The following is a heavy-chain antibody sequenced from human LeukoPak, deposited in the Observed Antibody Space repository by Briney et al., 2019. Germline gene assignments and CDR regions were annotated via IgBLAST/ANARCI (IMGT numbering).Heavy chain of an antibody. CDR2: ISAYNGNT. CDR1: GYTFTSYG. J-gene: IGHJ4*02. CDR3: ARVGHYDILTGYYPFDY. V-gene: IGHV1-18*01. Sequence: ASVKVSCKASGYTFTSYGISWVRQAPGQGLEWMGWISAYNGNTNYAQKLQGRVTMTTDTSTSTAYMELRSLRSDDTAVYYCARVGHYDILTGYYPFDYWGQGTLVTVSS. D-gene: IGHD3-9*01.